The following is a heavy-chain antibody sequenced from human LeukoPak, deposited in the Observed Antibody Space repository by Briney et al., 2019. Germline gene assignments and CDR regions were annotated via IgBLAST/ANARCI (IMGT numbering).Heavy chain of an antibody. J-gene: IGHJ6*02. Sequence: SETLSLTCTVSGVSVSSGSYYWSWIRQPPGKGLEWIGYIYYSGSTNYNPSLKSRVTISVDTSKNQFSLKLSSVTAADTAVYYCARDRTRYETGRHYYYYYGMDVWGQGTTVTVSS. V-gene: IGHV4-61*01. CDR2: IYYSGST. CDR3: ARDRTRYETGRHYYYYYGMDV. D-gene: IGHD3-9*01. CDR1: GVSVSSGSYY.